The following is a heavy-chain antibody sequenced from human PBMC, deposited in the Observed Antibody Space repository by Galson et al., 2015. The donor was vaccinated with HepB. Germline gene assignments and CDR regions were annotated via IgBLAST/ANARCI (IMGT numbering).Heavy chain of an antibody. V-gene: IGHV3-11*06. CDR1: GFTFSDYH. J-gene: IGHJ4*02. CDR2: ISSSSSYT. CDR3: ARVGGINQAPWELSY. D-gene: IGHD3-16*01. Sequence: SLRLSCAAPGFTFSDYHMSWIRQAPGKGLEWVSYISSSSSYTNYADSVKGRFTISGDNAKNSLYLQMNSLRAEDTAVYYCARVGGINQAPWELSYWGQGTLVTVSS.